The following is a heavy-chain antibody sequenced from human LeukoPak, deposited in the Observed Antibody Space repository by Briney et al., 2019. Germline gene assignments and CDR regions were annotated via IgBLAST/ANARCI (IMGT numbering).Heavy chain of an antibody. V-gene: IGHV3-53*01. CDR3: ARDPGKGYYYYGMDV. CDR2: IYSGGST. J-gene: IGHJ6*02. CDR1: GFTVSSNY. Sequence: GESLRLSCAASGFTVSSNYMSWVRQAPGKGLEWVSVIYSGGSTYYADSVKGRFTISRDNSKNTLYLQMNSLRAEDTAVYYCARDPGKGYYYYGMDVWGQGTTVTVSS.